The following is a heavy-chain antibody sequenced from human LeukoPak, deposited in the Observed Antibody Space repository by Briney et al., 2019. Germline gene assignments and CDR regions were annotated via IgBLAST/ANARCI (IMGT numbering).Heavy chain of an antibody. Sequence: SETLSLTCTVSGYSISSGYYWGWIRQPPGKGLEWIGSIYHSGSTYYTPSLKSRVTISVDTSKNQFSLKLSSVTAADTAVYYCARRISDYYGSGSSAPYNWFDPWGQGTLVTVSS. CDR2: IYHSGST. CDR1: GYSISSGYY. CDR3: ARRISDYYGSGSSAPYNWFDP. D-gene: IGHD3-10*01. J-gene: IGHJ5*02. V-gene: IGHV4-38-2*02.